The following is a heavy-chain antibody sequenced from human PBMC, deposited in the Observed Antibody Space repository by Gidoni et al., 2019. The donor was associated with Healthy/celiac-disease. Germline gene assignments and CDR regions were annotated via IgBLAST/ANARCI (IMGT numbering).Heavy chain of an antibody. CDR2: ISGSGGST. J-gene: IGHJ4*02. V-gene: IGHV3-23*01. CDR1: GFTLSSYV. Sequence: EVQLLEYGGGLVQPGGALRLTCAASGFTLSSYVMSWVRQAPGKGLEWVSAISGSGGSTYYADSVKRRFTISRDNSKNTLYLQMNSLRAEDTAVYYCAKTIMTPLYYFDYWGQGTLVTVSS. CDR3: AKTIMTPLYYFDY. D-gene: IGHD2-15*01.